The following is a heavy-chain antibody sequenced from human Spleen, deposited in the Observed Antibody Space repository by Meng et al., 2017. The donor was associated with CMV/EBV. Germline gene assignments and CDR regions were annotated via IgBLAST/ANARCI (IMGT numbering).Heavy chain of an antibody. V-gene: IGHV3-23*01. CDR3: VRWSYGAADY. CDR1: GFTFSSYA. J-gene: IGHJ4*02. D-gene: IGHD5-24*01. Sequence: GESLKISCAASGFTFSSYAMSWVRQAPGKGLEWVSAISGSGGSTYYADSVKGRFTISRDNSKNTLYLQMNSLRAEDAAVYYCVRWSYGAADYWGQGTLVTVSS. CDR2: ISGSGGST.